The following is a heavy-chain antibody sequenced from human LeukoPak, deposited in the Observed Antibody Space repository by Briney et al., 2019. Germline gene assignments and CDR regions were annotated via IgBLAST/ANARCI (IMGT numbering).Heavy chain of an antibody. V-gene: IGHV1-46*01. J-gene: IGHJ4*02. D-gene: IGHD3-22*01. CDR2: INPSGGST. CDR3: ARVGYYYDSSGYYFDY. Sequence: GASVKVSCKASGYTFTSYYMHWVRQAPGQGLEWMGIINPSGGSTSYAQKFQGRVTMTRDMSTSTVYMELSSLRSEDTAVYYCARVGYYYDSSGYYFDYWGQGALVTVSS. CDR1: GYTFTSYY.